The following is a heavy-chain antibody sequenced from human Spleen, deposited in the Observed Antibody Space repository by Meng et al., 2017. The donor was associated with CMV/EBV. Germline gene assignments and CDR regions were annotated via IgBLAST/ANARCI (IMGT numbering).Heavy chain of an antibody. CDR2: ISSSGSTI. V-gene: IGHV3-11*01. CDR3: AKDLGELLLCFDY. CDR1: GFTFSDYY. D-gene: IGHD3-10*01. Sequence: GGSLRLSCAASGFTFSDYYMTWIRQAPGKGLEWVSYISSSGSTIFYADSVEGRFTISRDNGRNSMYLQMKSLRAEDTAVYYCAKDLGELLLCFDYWGQGTLVTVSS. J-gene: IGHJ4*02.